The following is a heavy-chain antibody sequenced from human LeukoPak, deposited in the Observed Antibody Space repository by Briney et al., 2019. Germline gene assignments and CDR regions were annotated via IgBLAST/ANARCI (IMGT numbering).Heavy chain of an antibody. J-gene: IGHJ3*02. Sequence: GGSLRLSCAASGFTFSDYYMSWIRQAPGKGLEWVSYISSSGSTIYYADSVKGRFTISRDNAKNSLYLQMNSLRAEDTAVYYCARDSHYYDSSGQPSDAFDIWGQGTMVTVSS. CDR2: ISSSGSTI. D-gene: IGHD3-22*01. CDR1: GFTFSDYY. V-gene: IGHV3-11*01. CDR3: ARDSHYYDSSGQPSDAFDI.